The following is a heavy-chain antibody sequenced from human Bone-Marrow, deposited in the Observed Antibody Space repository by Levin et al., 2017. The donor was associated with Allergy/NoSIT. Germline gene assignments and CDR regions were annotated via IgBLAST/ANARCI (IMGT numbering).Heavy chain of an antibody. Sequence: SLKISCAASGFNFHDYAMHWVRQVPGKGPEWVAGISWDSGKIGSADSVKGRFTISRDNAKKSPYLQMNSLRPEDTALYYCVKDSAFGSDGYYVFELWGQGTQVTVSS. D-gene: IGHD5-24*01. V-gene: IGHV3-9*01. CDR3: VKDSAFGSDGYYVFEL. CDR2: ISWDSGKI. J-gene: IGHJ4*02. CDR1: GFNFHDYA.